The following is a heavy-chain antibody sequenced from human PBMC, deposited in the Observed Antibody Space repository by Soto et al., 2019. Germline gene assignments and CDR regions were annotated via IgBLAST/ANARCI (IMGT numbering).Heavy chain of an antibody. V-gene: IGHV3-49*03. J-gene: IGHJ4*02. CDR2: IRSKAYGGTT. CDR1: GFTFGDYA. CDR3: TRVGYSYGPLPPDY. Sequence: QPGGSLRLSCTASGFTFGDYAMSWFRQAPGKGLEWVGFIRSKAYGGTTEYAASVKGRFTISRDDSKSIAYLQMNSLKTEDTAVYYCTRVGYSYGPLPPDYWGQGTLVTVSS. D-gene: IGHD5-18*01.